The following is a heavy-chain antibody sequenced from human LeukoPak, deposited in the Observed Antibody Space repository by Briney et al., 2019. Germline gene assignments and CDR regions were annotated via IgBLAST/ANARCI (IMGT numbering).Heavy chain of an antibody. V-gene: IGHV1-69*05. J-gene: IGHJ4*02. CDR2: IIPIFGTA. CDR1: GGTFSSYA. CDR3: ASTRGLNTIFDY. Sequence: GASVKVSCKASGGTFSSYAISWVRQAPGQGLEWMGGIIPIFGTANYAQKFQGRVTITTDESTSTAYMELSSLRSEDTAVYYCASTRGLNTIFDYWGQGTLVTVSS. D-gene: IGHD3-3*01.